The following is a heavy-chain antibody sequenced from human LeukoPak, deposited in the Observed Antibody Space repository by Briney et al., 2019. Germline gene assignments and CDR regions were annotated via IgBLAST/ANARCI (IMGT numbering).Heavy chain of an antibody. CDR1: GYTFSSYG. CDR2: ISPYNGNT. J-gene: IGHJ4*02. V-gene: IGHV1-18*01. D-gene: IGHD2-21*02. Sequence: ASVKVSFKASGYTFSSYGLSWVRQAPGQGLEWMGWISPYNGNTNSAPKLQGRITMTTATSTSTAYMELRSLRSEDTDVYYCARDERDSCGGDCYYFDYWGQGTLVTVSS. CDR3: ARDERDSCGGDCYYFDY.